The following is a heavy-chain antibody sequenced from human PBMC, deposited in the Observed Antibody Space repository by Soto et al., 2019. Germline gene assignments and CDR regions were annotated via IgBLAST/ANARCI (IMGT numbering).Heavy chain of an antibody. CDR2: ISYDGSNK. D-gene: IGHD1-7*01. Sequence: QVQLVESGGGVVQPGRSLRLSCAASGFTFSSYAMHWVRQAPGKGLEWVAVISYDGSNKYYADSVKGRFTISRDNSKNTLYLQMNSLRAEDTAVYYCAIEGWNLSGYYYYYGMDVWGQGTTVTVSS. V-gene: IGHV3-30-3*01. J-gene: IGHJ6*02. CDR3: AIEGWNLSGYYYYYGMDV. CDR1: GFTFSSYA.